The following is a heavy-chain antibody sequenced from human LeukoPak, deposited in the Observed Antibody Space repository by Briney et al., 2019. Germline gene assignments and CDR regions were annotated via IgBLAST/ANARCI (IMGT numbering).Heavy chain of an antibody. CDR3: TRGDYYDGSGYYFDY. V-gene: IGHV3-21*01. J-gene: IGHJ4*02. CDR1: GFTITTYT. D-gene: IGHD3-22*01. CDR2: ISSSPSYI. Sequence: GGSLRLSCAASGFTITTYTMNWVRQAPGKGLEWVSSISSSPSYIYYADSMKGRFTISRDNAKNSLSLQMDSLRAEDTAVYYCTRGDYYDGSGYYFDYWGQGTLVTVSS.